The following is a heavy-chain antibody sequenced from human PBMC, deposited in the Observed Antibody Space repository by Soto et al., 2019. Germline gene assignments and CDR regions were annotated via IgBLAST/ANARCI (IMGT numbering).Heavy chain of an antibody. V-gene: IGHV3-11*01. CDR1: GFMFSDHY. Sequence: GSLRLSCAASGFMFSDHYMTWIRQAPGKGLEWVSKISGGGTTMYYADSVKGRFTVSRDNAKNSLYLEMNSLRAEDTAVYYCACDRHYYSSDWWGQGTPVTVSS. D-gene: IGHD3-10*01. CDR2: ISGGGTTM. J-gene: IGHJ4*02. CDR3: ACDRHYYSSDW.